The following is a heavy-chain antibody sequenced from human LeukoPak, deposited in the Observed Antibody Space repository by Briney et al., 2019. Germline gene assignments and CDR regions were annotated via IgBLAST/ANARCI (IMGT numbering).Heavy chain of an antibody. CDR2: IYSGGST. CDR3: ARDKEVVQWWFDP. V-gene: IGHV3-66*01. Sequence: GGSLRLSCAASGLTVSSNYMSWVRQAPGKGLEWVSVIYSGGSTYYADSVKGRFTISRDNSKNTLYLQMNSLRAEDTAVYYCARDKEVVQWWFDPWGQGTLVTVSS. J-gene: IGHJ5*02. D-gene: IGHD2-15*01. CDR1: GLTVSSNY.